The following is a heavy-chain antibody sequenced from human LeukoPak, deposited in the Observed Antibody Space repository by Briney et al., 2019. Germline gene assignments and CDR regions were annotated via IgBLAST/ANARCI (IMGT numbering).Heavy chain of an antibody. CDR2: ISSSGGDT. J-gene: IGHJ3*02. D-gene: IGHD3-22*01. CDR3: AKDYYDSSGYSNDAFDI. CDR1: GFTFDDYA. Sequence: GRSLRLSCAASGFTFDDYAMHWVRQAPGKGLEWVSDISSSGGDTYYADSVKGRFTISRDNSKNTLYLQMNSLRAEDTAVYYCAKDYYDSSGYSNDAFDIWGQGTMVTVSS. V-gene: IGHV3-23*01.